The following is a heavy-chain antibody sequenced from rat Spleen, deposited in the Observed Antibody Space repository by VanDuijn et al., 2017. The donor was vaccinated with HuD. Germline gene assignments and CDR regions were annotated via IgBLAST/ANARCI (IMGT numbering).Heavy chain of an antibody. CDR3: TSPFRWFAY. CDR2: IWGDGST. J-gene: IGHJ3*01. CDR1: GFSLNNYG. Sequence: QVQLKESGPGLVQPSQTLSLTCTVSGFSLNNYGVIWVRQPPGKGLEWMGGIWGDGSTNYNSALKSRLIISRDTSKSQVFLKMNSLQTEDTAIYFCTSPFRWFAYWGQGTLVTVSS. V-gene: IGHV2-13*01.